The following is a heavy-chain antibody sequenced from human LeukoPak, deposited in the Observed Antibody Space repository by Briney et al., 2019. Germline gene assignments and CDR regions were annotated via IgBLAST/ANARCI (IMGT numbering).Heavy chain of an antibody. Sequence: SETLSLTCAVSGGSISTGGYSWNWIRQPPGKGLEWIGHIYHSGSTSYNPSLKSRVTISVDRSKNQFSLNLRSVTAADTAVYYCARGRSGSLGYWFDPWGQGTLVTVSS. CDR2: IYHSGST. V-gene: IGHV4-30-2*01. CDR1: GGSISTGGYS. D-gene: IGHD1-26*01. J-gene: IGHJ5*02. CDR3: ARGRSGSLGYWFDP.